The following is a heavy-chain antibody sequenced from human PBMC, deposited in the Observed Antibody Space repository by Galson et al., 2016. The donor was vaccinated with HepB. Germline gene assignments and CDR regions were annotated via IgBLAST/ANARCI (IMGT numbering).Heavy chain of an antibody. CDR1: GYTFTGYY. Sequence: QSGAEVKKPGESLKISCKASGYTFTGYYMHWVRQAPGQGLEWMGWINPNSGGTNYAQKFQGRVTMTRDTSISTAYMELGRLRSDDTAVYYCARGLRYCSGGSCVYYYGMDVWGQGTTVTVSS. CDR3: ARGLRYCSGGSCVYYYGMDV. CDR2: INPNSGGT. D-gene: IGHD2-15*01. J-gene: IGHJ6*02. V-gene: IGHV1-2*02.